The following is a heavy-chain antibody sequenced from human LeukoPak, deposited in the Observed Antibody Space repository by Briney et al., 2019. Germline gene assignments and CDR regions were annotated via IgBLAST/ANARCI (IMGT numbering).Heavy chain of an antibody. CDR2: ISSSGSTI. J-gene: IGHJ4*02. CDR3: ASRYGSGSYYPFDY. Sequence: KPGVSLRLSCAASGFTFSDYYTSWIRQAPGKGLEWVSYISSSGSTIYYADSVKGRFTISRDNAKNSLYLQMNSLRAEDTAVYYCASRYGSGSYYPFDYWGQGTLVTVSS. D-gene: IGHD3-10*01. V-gene: IGHV3-11*01. CDR1: GFTFSDYY.